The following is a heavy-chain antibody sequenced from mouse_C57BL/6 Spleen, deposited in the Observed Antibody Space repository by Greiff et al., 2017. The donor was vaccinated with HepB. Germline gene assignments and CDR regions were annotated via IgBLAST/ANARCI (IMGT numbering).Heavy chain of an antibody. V-gene: IGHV1-53*01. CDR3: ARGGYDGYYLDY. CDR1: GYTFTSYW. J-gene: IGHJ2*01. CDR2: INPSNGGT. Sequence: QVQLKQPGTELVKPGASVKLSCKASGYTFTSYWMHWVKQRPGQGLEWIGNINPSNGGTNYNEKFKSKATLTVDKSSSTAYMQLSSLTSEDSAVYYCARGGYDGYYLDYWGQGTTLTVSS. D-gene: IGHD2-3*01.